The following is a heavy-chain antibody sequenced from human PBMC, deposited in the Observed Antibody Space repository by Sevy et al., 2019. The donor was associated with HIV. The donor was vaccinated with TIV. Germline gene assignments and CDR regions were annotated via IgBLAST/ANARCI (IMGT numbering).Heavy chain of an antibody. CDR2: ISGSGTRT. D-gene: IGHD3-22*01. J-gene: IGHJ6*03. V-gene: IGHV3-23*01. CDR3: GKGGGGHYDPDEIAYYFYYYNMDV. Sequence: GGSLRLSCAVSGFSFDSYGMTWVRQAPGKGLEWVSAISGSGTRTYYADSVKGRFIISRDNSKNTLDLQMNSLRAEDTALYYSGKGGGGHYDPDEIAYYFYYYNMDVWCKGTTVTVSS. CDR1: GFSFDSYG.